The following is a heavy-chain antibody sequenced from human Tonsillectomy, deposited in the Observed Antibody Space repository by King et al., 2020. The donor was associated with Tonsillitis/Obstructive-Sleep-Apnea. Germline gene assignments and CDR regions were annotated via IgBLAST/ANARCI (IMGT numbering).Heavy chain of an antibody. Sequence: VQLVESGGGLVQPGGSLRLSCATSGFTFRRDWMSWVRQAPGKGLEWVANIKQDGSEKYYVDSVKGRFTISRDNAKNSLYLQMNSLRVEDTAVYYCARDDPDYHGSGSYPRFDPWGQGTLVTVSS. V-gene: IGHV3-7*01. J-gene: IGHJ5*02. CDR2: IKQDGSEK. CDR1: GFTFRRDW. D-gene: IGHD3-10*01. CDR3: ARDDPDYHGSGSYPRFDP.